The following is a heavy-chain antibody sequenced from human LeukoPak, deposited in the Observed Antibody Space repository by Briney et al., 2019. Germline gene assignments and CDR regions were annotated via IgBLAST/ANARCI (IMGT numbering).Heavy chain of an antibody. CDR1: GFTFSSYW. CDR2: IKQDGSEK. CDR3: ASHPYSNSWYYFDY. V-gene: IGHV3-7*01. Sequence: PGGSLRLSCAASGFTFSSYWMSWVRQAPGKGLEWVANIKQDGSEKYYVDSVKGRFTISRDNAKNSLYLQMNSLRAEDTAVYYCASHPYSNSWYYFDYWGQGTLVTVSS. D-gene: IGHD6-13*01. J-gene: IGHJ4*02.